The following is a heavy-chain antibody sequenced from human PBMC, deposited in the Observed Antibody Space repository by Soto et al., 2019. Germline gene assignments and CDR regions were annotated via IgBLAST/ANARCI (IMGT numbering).Heavy chain of an antibody. CDR2: IWYDGSNK. CDR3: ASLPMGSGAYYYYYGMDV. D-gene: IGHD3-10*01. CDR1: GFTFSSYG. J-gene: IGHJ6*02. V-gene: IGHV3-33*01. Sequence: PGGSLRLSCAASGFTFSSYGMHWVRRAPGKGLEWVAVIWYDGSNKYYADSVKGRFTISRDNSKNTLYLQMNSLRAEDTAVYYCASLPMGSGAYYYYYGMDVWGQGTTVTVSS.